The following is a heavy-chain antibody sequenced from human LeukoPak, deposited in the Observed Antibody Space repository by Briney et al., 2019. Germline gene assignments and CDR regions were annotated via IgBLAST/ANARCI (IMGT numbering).Heavy chain of an antibody. Sequence: GGSLRLSCAASGFTFSNAWMSWVRQAPGKGLEWVGRIKSKTDGGTTDYAAPVKGRFTISRDDSKNTLYLQMNSLRAEDTAVYYCARDEVVPAASYAFDIWGQGTMVTVSS. CDR1: GFTFSNAW. J-gene: IGHJ3*02. D-gene: IGHD2-2*01. V-gene: IGHV3-15*01. CDR3: ARDEVVPAASYAFDI. CDR2: IKSKTDGGTT.